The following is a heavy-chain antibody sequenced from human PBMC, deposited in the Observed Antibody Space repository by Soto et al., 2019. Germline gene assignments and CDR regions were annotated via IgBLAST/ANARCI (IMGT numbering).Heavy chain of an antibody. Sequence: QVQLQQWGAGLLKPSETLSLTCAVYCGSFSGYYWSWIRQPPGKGLEWLGEINHTGSTNYNPSLKSRVTISVETSKNQFSLKLSSVTAADTAVYYCARGILDTYYSGSGSYQSLYGMDVWGQGTTVTVSS. D-gene: IGHD3-10*01. CDR1: CGSFSGYY. CDR3: ARGILDTYYSGSGSYQSLYGMDV. V-gene: IGHV4-34*01. J-gene: IGHJ6*02. CDR2: INHTGST.